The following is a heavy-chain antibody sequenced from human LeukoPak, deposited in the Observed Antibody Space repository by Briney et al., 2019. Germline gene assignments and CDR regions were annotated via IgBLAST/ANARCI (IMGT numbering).Heavy chain of an antibody. CDR3: AKDEATSGGGLAS. V-gene: IGHV3-53*01. Sequence: GGSLRLSCAASGFTVSGTHMSWVRQAPGKGLEWVSAMYTGGTTYYADSVTGRFTVSRDTSRNTLFLHMNSLRVEDTAVYYCAKDEATSGGGLASWGQGTLVTVSS. CDR2: MYTGGTT. D-gene: IGHD3-16*01. J-gene: IGHJ4*02. CDR1: GFTVSGTH.